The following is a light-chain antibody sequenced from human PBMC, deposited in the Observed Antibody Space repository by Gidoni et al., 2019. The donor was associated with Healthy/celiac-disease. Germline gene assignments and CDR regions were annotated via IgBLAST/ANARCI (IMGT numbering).Light chain of an antibody. Sequence: EIMMTQSPATLSVSPGARATLSCRASHSVSSTLAWYQQKPGQAPRLLISRASTTATGIPARFSGSVSGTEFTLTISSLQSDDFAAYFCQQYNNWCTFGQXTKVEIK. J-gene: IGKJ1*01. V-gene: IGKV3-15*01. CDR3: QQYNNWCT. CDR1: HSVSST. CDR2: RAS.